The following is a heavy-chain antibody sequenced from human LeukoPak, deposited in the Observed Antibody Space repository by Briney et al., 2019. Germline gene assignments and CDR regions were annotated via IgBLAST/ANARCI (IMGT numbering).Heavy chain of an antibody. CDR2: IRYDGSNK. V-gene: IGHV3-30*02. CDR1: GFTFSSYG. J-gene: IGHJ4*02. Sequence: GGSLRLSCAASGFTFSSYGMHWVRQAPGKGLEWVAFIRYDGSNKYYADSVKGRFTISRDNSKNTLYLQMNSLRAEDTAVYYCAKDHPGYSYGYIGFDYWGQGTLVTVSS. CDR3: AKDHPGYSYGYIGFDY. D-gene: IGHD5-18*01.